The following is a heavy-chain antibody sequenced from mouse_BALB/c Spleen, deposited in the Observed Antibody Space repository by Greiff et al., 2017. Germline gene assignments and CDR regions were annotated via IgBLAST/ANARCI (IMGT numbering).Heavy chain of an antibody. CDR3: ARYSDYGNCPRRYFDV. J-gene: IGHJ1*01. V-gene: IGHV5-9*03. CDR1: GFTFSSYT. D-gene: IGHD2-1*01. Sequence: EVQGVESGGGLVKPGGSLKLSCAASGFTFSSYTMSWVRQTPEKRLEWVATISSGGGNTYYPDSVKGRFTISRDNAKNNLYLQMSSLRSEDTALYYCARYSDYGNCPRRYFDVWGEGTTGTVSS. CDR2: ISSGGGNT.